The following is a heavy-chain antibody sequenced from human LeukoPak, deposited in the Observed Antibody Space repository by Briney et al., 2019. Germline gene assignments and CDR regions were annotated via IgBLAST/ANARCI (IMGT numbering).Heavy chain of an antibody. Sequence: PSETLSLTCTVSGGSISSGGYYWSWIRQHPGKGLEWIGYIYYSGSTNYNPSLKSRVTISVDTSKNQFSLKLNSVIAADTAVYYCARHYYRSRDDAFDMWGQGTMVTVSS. D-gene: IGHD3-22*01. CDR2: IYYSGST. CDR3: ARHYYRSRDDAFDM. CDR1: GGSISSGGYY. J-gene: IGHJ3*02. V-gene: IGHV4-61*08.